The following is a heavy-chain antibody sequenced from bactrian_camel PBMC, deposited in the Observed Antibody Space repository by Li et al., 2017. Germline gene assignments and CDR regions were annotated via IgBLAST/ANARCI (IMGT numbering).Heavy chain of an antibody. V-gene: IGHV3S1*01. CDR1: AYTLSRTC. CDR3: AKGQKYDAVGGS. Sequence: HVQLVESGGGSVQAGGALRLSCAASAYTLSRTCMGWFRQAPGKEREGIAAICRADGSTYYADSVKGRFTISQDNAKNTMYLQMNSLKIEDTAMYYCAKGQKYDAVGGSRGQGTQVTVS. J-gene: IGHJ4*01. D-gene: IGHD6*01. CDR2: ICRADGST.